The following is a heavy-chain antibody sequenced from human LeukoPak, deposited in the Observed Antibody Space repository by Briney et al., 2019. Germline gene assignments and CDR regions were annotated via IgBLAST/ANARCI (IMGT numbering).Heavy chain of an antibody. Sequence: ASVRVSSTPSVYSFTTFGFTWVRQAPGHGLEWMGWISVYNDNAKYSQNFQGRVTLTTDVYTSTASMELRSLRVDDTAVYYCARDPGYCRTTTCPNWFDPWGQGTLVTVSS. CDR1: VYSFTTFG. D-gene: IGHD2-2*03. J-gene: IGHJ5*02. CDR3: ARDPGYCRTTTCPNWFDP. V-gene: IGHV1-18*01. CDR2: ISVYNDNA.